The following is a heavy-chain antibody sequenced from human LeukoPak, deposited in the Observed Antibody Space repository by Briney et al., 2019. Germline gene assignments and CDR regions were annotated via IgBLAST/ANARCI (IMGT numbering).Heavy chain of an antibody. CDR3: SRVDSSGRNYFDY. CDR2: TRNKPNSYTT. CDR1: GFTFSDHY. J-gene: IGHJ4*02. Sequence: PGGSLRLSCEASGFTFSDHYMDWVRQAPGKGLEWVGRTRNKPNSYTTEYAASVKGRFTISRDDSKNSLYLQMDSLKTEDTAVYYCSRVDSSGRNYFDYRGQGTLVTVSS. D-gene: IGHD6-19*01. V-gene: IGHV3-72*01.